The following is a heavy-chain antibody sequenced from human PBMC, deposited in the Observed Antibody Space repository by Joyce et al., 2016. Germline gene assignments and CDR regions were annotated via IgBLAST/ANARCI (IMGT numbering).Heavy chain of an antibody. CDR2: ITAMGEYI. CDR1: GFTVNFFT. V-gene: IGHV3-21*01. Sequence: EVQIVESGGGLVKPGGSLRISCAASGFTVNFFTMNWVGQTRGKRLEWVASITAMGEYIYYKDAVKGRFTITRDNAKNSLFLKMHRMGVNDTGVYFCVREAARDRRSVWPEDHWGQGTLVTVSS. D-gene: IGHD5/OR15-5a*01. J-gene: IGHJ4*02. CDR3: VREAARDRRSVWPEDH.